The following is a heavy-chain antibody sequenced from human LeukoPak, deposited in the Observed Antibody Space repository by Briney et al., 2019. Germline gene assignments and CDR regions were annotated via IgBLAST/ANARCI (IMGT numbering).Heavy chain of an antibody. CDR2: INHSGST. CDR3: ARAWAKNYYDSSGYSLYNWFDP. D-gene: IGHD3-22*01. V-gene: IGHV4-34*01. Sequence: SETLSLTCAVYGGSFSGYYWSWIRQPPGKGLEWIGEINHSGSTNYNPSLKSRVTISVDTSKNQFSLKLSSVTAADTAVYYCARAWAKNYYDSSGYSLYNWFDPWGQGTLVTVSS. CDR1: GGSFSGYY. J-gene: IGHJ5*02.